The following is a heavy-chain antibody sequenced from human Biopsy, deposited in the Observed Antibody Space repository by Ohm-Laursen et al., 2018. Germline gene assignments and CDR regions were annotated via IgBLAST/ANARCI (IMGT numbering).Heavy chain of an antibody. D-gene: IGHD3-16*02. CDR2: IRPLNGDT. J-gene: IGHJ4*02. Sequence: ASVKDSCKTSGYNFISYSINWVRQAPGQGLEWMGWIRPLNGDTKYGQKFQDRVTMTTDTSTSTVYMELTSLRSDDTAVYYCARGEVTFGELIVSLDSWGQGTLVTVSS. CDR1: GYNFISYS. CDR3: ARGEVTFGELIVSLDS. V-gene: IGHV1-18*01.